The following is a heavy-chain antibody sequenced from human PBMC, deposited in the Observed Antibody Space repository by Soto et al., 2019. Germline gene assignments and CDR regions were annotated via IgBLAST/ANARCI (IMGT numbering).Heavy chain of an antibody. V-gene: IGHV4-30-4*01. J-gene: IGHJ4*02. D-gene: IGHD3-3*01. CDR2: IYNGGST. Sequence: SETLSLTCTVSGDSVSSVGFHWALLLRPPGKGLEWIGYIYNGGSTYYRPSLESRMQMSLDATRNHYSLRLTSVTAAETAVYFCARAPVGLDTISYFDYWGQGKLVTVSS. CDR1: GDSVSSVGFH. CDR3: ARAPVGLDTISYFDY.